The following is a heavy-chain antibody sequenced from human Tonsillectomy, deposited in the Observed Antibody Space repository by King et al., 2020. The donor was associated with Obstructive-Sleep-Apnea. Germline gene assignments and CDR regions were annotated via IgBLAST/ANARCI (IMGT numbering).Heavy chain of an antibody. Sequence: VQLVESGPEVKEPGASVKVSCKASGYIFTSYGISWVRQAPGQGLEWMGWISGYSGNTHYAQKVQGRVTMTTDTSTNTASMELRSLRSDDTAVYYCARDREFLVVVSAIWRTTYYGMDVWGQGTTVIVSS. D-gene: IGHD2-15*01. J-gene: IGHJ6*02. CDR3: ARDREFLVVVSAIWRTTYYGMDV. CDR1: GYIFTSYG. CDR2: ISGYSGNT. V-gene: IGHV1-18*01.